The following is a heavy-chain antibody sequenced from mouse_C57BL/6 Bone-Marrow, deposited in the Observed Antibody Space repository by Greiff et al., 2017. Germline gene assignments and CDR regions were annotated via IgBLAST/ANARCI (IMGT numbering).Heavy chain of an antibody. J-gene: IGHJ4*01. Sequence: VKLQESGPELVKPGASVKLSCKASGYTFTSYDINWVKQRPGQGLEWIGWIYPRDGSTKYNEKFKGKATLTVDTSSSTAYMELHSLTSEDSAVYFCATPTVVATDYAMDYWGQGTSVTVSS. D-gene: IGHD1-1*01. CDR1: GYTFTSYD. V-gene: IGHV1-85*01. CDR2: IYPRDGST. CDR3: ATPTVVATDYAMDY.